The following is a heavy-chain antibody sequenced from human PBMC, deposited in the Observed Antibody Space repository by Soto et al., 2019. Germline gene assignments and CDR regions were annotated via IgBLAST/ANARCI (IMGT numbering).Heavy chain of an antibody. D-gene: IGHD1-7*01. J-gene: IGHJ6*02. V-gene: IGHV3-7*01. CDR3: AREGLELYYYYYGMDV. CDR1: GFTFSSYW. Sequence: PGGSLRLSCAASGFTFSSYWMSWVRQAPGKGLEWVANIKQDGSEKYYVDSVKGRFTISRDNAKNSLYLQMNSLRAEDTAVYYCAREGLELYYYYYGMDVWGQGTTVTVSS. CDR2: IKQDGSEK.